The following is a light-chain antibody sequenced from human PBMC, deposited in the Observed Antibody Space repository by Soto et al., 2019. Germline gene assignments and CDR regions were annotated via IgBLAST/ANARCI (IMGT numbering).Light chain of an antibody. J-gene: IGLJ2*01. V-gene: IGLV2-23*01. CDR1: NSDVGSYNL. CDR3: CSYAGNSTYVV. CDR2: EGS. Sequence: QSALTQPASVSGSPGQSITISCTGTNSDVGSYNLVSWYQQHPGKAPKLMIYEGSKRPSGVSNRFSGSKSGNTASLTISGLQAEDEADYYCCSYAGNSTYVVFGGGTKLTVL.